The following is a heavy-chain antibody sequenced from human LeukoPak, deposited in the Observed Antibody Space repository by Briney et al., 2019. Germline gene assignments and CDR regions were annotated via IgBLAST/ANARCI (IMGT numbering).Heavy chain of an antibody. CDR1: GGSISSYY. CDR2: IYTSGST. J-gene: IGHJ4*02. CDR3: ARNGGSGTYYDGNFDY. Sequence: PSETLSLTCTVSGGSISSYYWSWIRQSAGKGLEWIGRIYTSGSTNYNPSLKSRVTMSVDTSKNQFSLKLSSVTAADTAVYYCARNGGSGTYYDGNFDYWGQGPLVSVSS. D-gene: IGHD1-26*01. V-gene: IGHV4-4*07.